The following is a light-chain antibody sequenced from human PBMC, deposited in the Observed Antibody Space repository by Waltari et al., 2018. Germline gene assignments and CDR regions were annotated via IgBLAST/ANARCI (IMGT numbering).Light chain of an antibody. V-gene: IGKV3-20*01. CDR1: QRVSSA. Sequence: EIVLTQSPGTLSLSPGEPATLSCRASQRVSSALVWYQQKPGQAPRLLIYDASRRAPGIPDRFSGSGSGTDFSLTISRLEPEDFAVYYCQKYERLPATFGQGTKVEIK. CDR2: DAS. J-gene: IGKJ1*01. CDR3: QKYERLPAT.